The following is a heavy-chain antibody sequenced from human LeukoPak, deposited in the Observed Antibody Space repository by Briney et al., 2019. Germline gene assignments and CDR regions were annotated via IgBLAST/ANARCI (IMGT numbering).Heavy chain of an antibody. Sequence: PSETLSLTCAVYGGSFSGYYWSWIRQPPGKGLEWIGEINHSGSTNYNPTLKSRVTISVDTSKNQFSLKLSSVTAADTAVYYCARENSSGYHRRVRLKEHPFDYWGQGTLVTVSS. V-gene: IGHV4-34*01. CDR2: INHSGST. CDR3: ARENSSGYHRRVRLKEHPFDY. J-gene: IGHJ4*02. CDR1: GGSFSGYY. D-gene: IGHD3-22*01.